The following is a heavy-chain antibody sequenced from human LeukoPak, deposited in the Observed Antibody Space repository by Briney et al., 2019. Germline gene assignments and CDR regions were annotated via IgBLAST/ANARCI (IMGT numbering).Heavy chain of an antibody. V-gene: IGHV3-33*01. J-gene: IGHJ4*02. CDR3: ARGCFRRGGATLRGSLDY. Sequence: GRSLRLSCAASGFTFSSYGMHWVRQAPGKGLEWVAVIWYDGSNKYYADSVKGRFTISRDNSKNTLYLQMNSLRAEDTAVYYCARGCFRRGGATLRGSLDYWGQGTLVTVSS. CDR1: GFTFSSYG. CDR2: IWYDGSNK. D-gene: IGHD1-26*01.